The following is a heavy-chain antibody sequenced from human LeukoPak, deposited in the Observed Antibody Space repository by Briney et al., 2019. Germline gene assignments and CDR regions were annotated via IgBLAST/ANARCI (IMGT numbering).Heavy chain of an antibody. Sequence: GASVKVSCKASGYTFTSYAMNWVRQAPGQGLEWMGWINTNTGNPTYAQGFTGRFVFSLDTSVSTAYLQISSLKAEDTAVYYCATTRASGNRAALDYWGQGTLVTVSS. V-gene: IGHV7-4-1*02. CDR3: ATTRASGNRAALDY. CDR1: GYTFTSYA. D-gene: IGHD2-2*01. J-gene: IGHJ4*02. CDR2: INTNTGNP.